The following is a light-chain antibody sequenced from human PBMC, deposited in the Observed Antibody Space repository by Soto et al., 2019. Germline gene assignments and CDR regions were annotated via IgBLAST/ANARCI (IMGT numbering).Light chain of an antibody. J-gene: IGLJ2*01. V-gene: IGLV2-14*01. CDR2: EVS. CDR1: SSDLGGYNY. Sequence: QSALTQPASVSGSPGQSITISCTGTSSDLGGYNYVSWYQQHPGKAPKVMIYEVSNRPSGVSNRFSGSKSGNTASLTISGLEDEDEADYYCSSYTSSSTLVFGGGTKVTVL. CDR3: SSYTSSSTLV.